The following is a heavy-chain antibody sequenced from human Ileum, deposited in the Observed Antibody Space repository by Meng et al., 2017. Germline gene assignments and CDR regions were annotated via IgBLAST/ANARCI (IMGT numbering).Heavy chain of an antibody. D-gene: IGHD1-1*01. CDR3: ARRTQSTGTALGY. Sequence: QVQVVQSGAEVQKPGSSVRVSGKTSGGTFSTYTINWVRQAPGQGLEWMGKIIPILGVVNYAQKFQGRVTITADKSTSTAYMELSSLTSEDTAVYYCARRTQSTGTALGYWGQGTLVTVSS. CDR2: IIPILGVV. V-gene: IGHV1-69*02. J-gene: IGHJ4*02. CDR1: GGTFSTYT.